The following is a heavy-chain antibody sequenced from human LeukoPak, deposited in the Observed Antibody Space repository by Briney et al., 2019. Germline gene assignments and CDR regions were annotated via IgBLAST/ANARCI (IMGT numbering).Heavy chain of an antibody. CDR2: MYSRGDT. J-gene: IGHJ5*02. Sequence: GGSLTLYCAAAGFTVSDNYMSCVRHAPGKGLEWASVMYSRGDTYYANSVKGRFTFSGDISKNTLYLQMNGLRAEDTAMYYCARDAAQVPAAGVLASWGQGTLVIVSS. CDR1: GFTVSDNY. D-gene: IGHD2-2*01. V-gene: IGHV3-53*01. CDR3: ARDAAQVPAAGVLAS.